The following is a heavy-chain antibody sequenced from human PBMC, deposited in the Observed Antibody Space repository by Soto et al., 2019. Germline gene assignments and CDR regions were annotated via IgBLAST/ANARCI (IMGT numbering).Heavy chain of an antibody. D-gene: IGHD6-19*01. V-gene: IGHV1-18*01. CDR2: ISAYNGNT. Sequence: GASVKVSCKASGYTFTSYGISWVRQAPGQGLEWMGWISAYNGNTNYAQKLQGRVTMTTDTSTSTAYMELRSLRSDDTAVYYCARVSYSSGWYIKLDEWGQRTLVTVSS. CDR3: ARVSYSSGWYIKLDE. J-gene: IGHJ4*02. CDR1: GYTFTSYG.